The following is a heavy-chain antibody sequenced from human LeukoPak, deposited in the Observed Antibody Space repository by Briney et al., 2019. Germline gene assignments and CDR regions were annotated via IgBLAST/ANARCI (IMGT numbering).Heavy chain of an antibody. CDR3: ARVGDSTGYYYGLGAFDI. CDR2: ISSGSTYI. CDR1: GFTFSNCW. V-gene: IGHV3-21*01. J-gene: IGHJ3*02. Sequence: GGSLRLSCAASGFTFSNCWMTRVRQAPGKGLEWVSSISSGSTYIYYADSVKGRFTISRDNAKNSLYLQMNSLRAEDTAVYYCARVGDSTGYYYGLGAFDIWGQGTMVTVSS. D-gene: IGHD3-22*01.